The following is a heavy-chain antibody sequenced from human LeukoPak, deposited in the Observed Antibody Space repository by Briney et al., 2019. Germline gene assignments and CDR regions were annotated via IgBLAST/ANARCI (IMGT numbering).Heavy chain of an antibody. CDR3: ATDLGYSSSSRAIAY. CDR1: GYTLTELS. CDR2: FDPEDGET. J-gene: IGHJ4*02. Sequence: ASVKVSCKVSGYTLTELSMHWVRQAPGKGLEWMGGFDPEDGETIYAQKFQGRVTMTEDTSTDTAYMELSSLRSEDTAVYYCATDLGYSSSSRAIAYWGQGTLVTVSS. D-gene: IGHD6-6*01. V-gene: IGHV1-24*01.